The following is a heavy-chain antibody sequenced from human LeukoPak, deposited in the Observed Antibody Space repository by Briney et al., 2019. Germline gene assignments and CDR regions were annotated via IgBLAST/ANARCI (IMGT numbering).Heavy chain of an antibody. CDR3: ATPGDSSSWFDYYGMDV. D-gene: IGHD6-13*01. Sequence: PGGSLRLSCAASGFTFSTYAMHWVRQAPGKGLEWVSVIYSGGSTYYADSVKGRFTISRDNSKNTLYLQMNSLRAEDTAVYYCATPGDSSSWFDYYGMDVWGQGTLVTVSS. CDR1: GFTFSTYA. CDR2: IYSGGST. V-gene: IGHV3-66*01. J-gene: IGHJ6*02.